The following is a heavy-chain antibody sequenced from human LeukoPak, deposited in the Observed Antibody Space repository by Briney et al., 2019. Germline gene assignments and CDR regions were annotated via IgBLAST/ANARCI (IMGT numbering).Heavy chain of an antibody. Sequence: ASVKASCKASGYTFTSYAMNWVRQAPGQGLEWMGWINTNTGNPTYAQGFTGRFVFSLDTSVSTAYLQISSLKAEDTAVYYCARVASPLLPAPGVYWGQGTLVTVSS. V-gene: IGHV7-4-1*02. J-gene: IGHJ4*02. CDR1: GYTFTSYA. D-gene: IGHD2-2*01. CDR3: ARVASPLLPAPGVY. CDR2: INTNTGNP.